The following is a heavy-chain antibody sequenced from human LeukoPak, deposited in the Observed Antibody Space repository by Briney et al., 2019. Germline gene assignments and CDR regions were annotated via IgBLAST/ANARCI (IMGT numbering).Heavy chain of an antibody. D-gene: IGHD6-19*01. J-gene: IGHJ5*02. V-gene: IGHV1-8*01. CDR1: GYTFTSYD. CDR2: MNPNSGNT. Sequence: ASVKVSCKASGYTFTSYDINWVRQAPGQGLEWMGWMNPNSGNTGYAQKFQGRVTMTRNTSISTAYMELSSLRSEDTAVYYCARMQWLGLERDWFDPWGQGTLVTVSS. CDR3: ARMQWLGLERDWFDP.